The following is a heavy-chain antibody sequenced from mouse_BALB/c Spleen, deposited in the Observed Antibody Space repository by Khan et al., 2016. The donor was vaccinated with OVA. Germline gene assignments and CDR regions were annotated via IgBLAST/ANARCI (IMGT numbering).Heavy chain of an antibody. CDR2: IDPFSGGT. CDR1: GYSFTTYY. D-gene: IGHD2-2*01. Sequence: IQLVQSGPELMKPGASVKISCKASGYSFTTYYIHWMLQSHGKSLEWIGSIDPFSGGTTYNQKFKGKATLTVDKSSSTAYIHLSNLTSEDSAVYCFTRHGYVAWFTYWGQGTLVTVSA. V-gene: IGHV1S135*01. J-gene: IGHJ3*01. CDR3: TRHGYVAWFTY.